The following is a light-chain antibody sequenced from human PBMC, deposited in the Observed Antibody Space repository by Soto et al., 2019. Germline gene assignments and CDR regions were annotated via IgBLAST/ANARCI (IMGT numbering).Light chain of an antibody. V-gene: IGKV3-20*01. CDR1: QSVSSN. CDR2: GAS. CDR3: QQYGSSLIT. J-gene: IGKJ5*01. Sequence: EIVRTKHTDTLSVSPGDRATLSCRASQSVSSNLAWYQQRPGQAPRLLIYGASTRATGIPARFSGSGSGTDFTLTISRLEPEDFAVYYCQQYGSSLITFGQGTRLEI.